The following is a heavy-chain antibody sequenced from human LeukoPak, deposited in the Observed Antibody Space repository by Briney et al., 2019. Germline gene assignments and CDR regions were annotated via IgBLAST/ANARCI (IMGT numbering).Heavy chain of an antibody. CDR2: ISYDGSNK. D-gene: IGHD3-3*01. CDR3: ARGDKITIFGVASSGLDY. CDR1: GFTFSSYW. V-gene: IGHV3-30-3*01. J-gene: IGHJ4*02. Sequence: GGSLRLSCAASGFTFSSYWMSWVRQAPGKGLEWVAVISYDGSNKYYADSVKGRFTISRDNSKNTLYLQMNSLRAEDTAVYYCARGDKITIFGVASSGLDYWGQGTLVTVSS.